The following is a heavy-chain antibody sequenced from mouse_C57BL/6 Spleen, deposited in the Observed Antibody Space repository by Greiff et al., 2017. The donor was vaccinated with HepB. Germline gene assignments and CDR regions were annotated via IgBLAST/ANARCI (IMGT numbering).Heavy chain of an antibody. Sequence: VQLQQPGAELVRPGTSVKLSCKASGYTFTSYWMHWVKQRPGQGLEWIGVIDPSDSYTNYNQKFKGKATLTVDTSSSTAYMQLSSLTSEDSAVYYCASFDSNYYVAYWGQGTLVTVSA. J-gene: IGHJ3*01. CDR1: GYTFTSYW. CDR2: IDPSDSYT. CDR3: ASFDSNYYVAY. D-gene: IGHD2-5*01. V-gene: IGHV1-59*01.